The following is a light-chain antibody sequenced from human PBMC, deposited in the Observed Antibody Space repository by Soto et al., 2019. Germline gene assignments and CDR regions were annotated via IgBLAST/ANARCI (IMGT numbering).Light chain of an antibody. J-gene: IGKJ4*01. V-gene: IGKV3-15*01. CDR2: GAS. Sequence: MTQSPSTLSASVGDRVTITCRASQSISSWLAWYQQKPGQAPRLLISGASTGATGIPARFSGSGSGTEFTLTISSLQSEDCAIYYCQQYHTWPITFGGGTKVEIK. CDR3: QQYHTWPIT. CDR1: QSISSW.